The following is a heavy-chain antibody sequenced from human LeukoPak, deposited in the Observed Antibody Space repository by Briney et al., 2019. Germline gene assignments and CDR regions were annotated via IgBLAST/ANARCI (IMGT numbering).Heavy chain of an antibody. D-gene: IGHD3-9*01. CDR3: AKGGDFDWFVTRKLFDY. Sequence: PGGSLRLSCAASGFTFSSYAMSWVRQAPGKGLEWVSAISGSGGSTYYADSVKGRFTISRDNSKNTLYLQMNSLRAEDTAVYYCAKGGDFDWFVTRKLFDYWGQGTLVTVSS. J-gene: IGHJ4*02. CDR1: GFTFSSYA. V-gene: IGHV3-23*01. CDR2: ISGSGGST.